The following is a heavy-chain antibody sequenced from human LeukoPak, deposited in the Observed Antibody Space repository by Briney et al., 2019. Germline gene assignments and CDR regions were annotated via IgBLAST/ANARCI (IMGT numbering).Heavy chain of an antibody. J-gene: IGHJ6*02. Sequence: ASVKVSCKASGYTFTGYYMHWVRQAPGQGLEWMGWINPNSGGTNYAQKFQGRVTMTRDTSISKAYMELTRLRSDAPAVYYCARGEAVVPAATRYGVDVWGQGTPVTVSS. CDR3: ARGEAVVPAATRYGVDV. CDR2: INPNSGGT. V-gene: IGHV1-2*02. CDR1: GYTFTGYY. D-gene: IGHD2-2*01.